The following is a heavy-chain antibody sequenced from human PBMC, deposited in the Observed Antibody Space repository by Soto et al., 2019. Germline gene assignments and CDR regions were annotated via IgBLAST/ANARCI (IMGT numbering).Heavy chain of an antibody. D-gene: IGHD6-13*01. V-gene: IGHV1-46*01. CDR2: INPMGGST. J-gene: IGHJ5*02. CDR3: ARDLAAGDL. CDR1: GYTFINYY. Sequence: QEQLVQSGAEVKEPGASVKVSCKASGYTFINYYIHWVRQAPGQGLEWMAIINPMGGSTNYAQEFQGRVTLTSDTSTSTVYMELSSQRFEDTALFYCARDLAAGDLWGQGTLVTVSS.